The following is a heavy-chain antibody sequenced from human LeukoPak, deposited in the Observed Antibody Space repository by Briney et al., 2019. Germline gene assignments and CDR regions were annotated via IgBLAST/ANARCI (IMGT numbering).Heavy chain of an antibody. J-gene: IGHJ4*02. V-gene: IGHV3-74*01. CDR1: GFTFSTSW. CDR2: INGLGNNT. CDR3: ASSIGGADDY. D-gene: IGHD1-26*01. Sequence: GGSLRLSCAASGFTFSTSWMHWVRQAPGKGLLWLSRINGLGNNTRYADSVEGRFTIPRDNARNTLYLHLKGLRVDDTAVYYCASSIGGADDYWGQGTLVTVSS.